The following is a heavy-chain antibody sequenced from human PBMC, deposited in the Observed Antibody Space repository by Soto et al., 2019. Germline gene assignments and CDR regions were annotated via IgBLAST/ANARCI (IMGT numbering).Heavy chain of an antibody. Sequence: VKLSCKVSGYPITTYYIXWARQAPGQGLEWMGWIDPRSGVTGYEQKFQGRVTMTRDTSISTVYMDLSGLTSDDKALYYCATDDYGIFPYWGQGSLVTVSS. CDR2: IDPRSGVT. D-gene: IGHD3-10*01. CDR1: GYPITTYY. J-gene: IGHJ4*02. V-gene: IGHV1-2*02. CDR3: ATDDYGIFPY.